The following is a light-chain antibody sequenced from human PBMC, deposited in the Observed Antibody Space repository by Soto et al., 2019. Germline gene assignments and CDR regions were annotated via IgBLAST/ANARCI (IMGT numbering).Light chain of an antibody. V-gene: IGKV1-6*01. CDR2: AAS. J-gene: IGKJ1*01. CDR1: QGIRND. CDR3: QQYNNYPRT. Sequence: AIQMTQSPSSLSASVGDRVTITCRASQGIRNDLGWYQQKPGKAPKLLIYAASSLQSGVPSRFSGSGSGTDFTLTISNLQPDDFATYFCQQYNNYPRTFGQGTKVDI.